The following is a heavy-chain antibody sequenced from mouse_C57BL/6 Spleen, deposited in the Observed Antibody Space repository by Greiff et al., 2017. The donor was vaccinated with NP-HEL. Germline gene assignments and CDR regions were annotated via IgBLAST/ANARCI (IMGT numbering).Heavy chain of an antibody. Sequence: VQLQQSGPGLVQPSQSLSITCTASGFSLTSYGVHWVRQSPGKGLEWLGVIWSGGSTDYYAAFISRLSISKDNSKSQVFFKMNSLQADDTAIYYCARGYYSNYAPFAYWGQGTLVTVSA. CDR1: GFSLTSYG. V-gene: IGHV2-2*01. CDR2: IWSGGST. D-gene: IGHD2-5*01. J-gene: IGHJ3*01. CDR3: ARGYYSNYAPFAY.